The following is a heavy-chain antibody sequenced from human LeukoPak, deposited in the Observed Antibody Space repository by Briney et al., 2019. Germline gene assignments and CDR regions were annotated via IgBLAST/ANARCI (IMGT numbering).Heavy chain of an antibody. V-gene: IGHV4-59*08. J-gene: IGHJ4*02. D-gene: IGHD6-13*01. Sequence: SETLSLTCTVSGGSLSSYYWSWIRQPPGKGLEWIGYIFYSGSTNYNPSLKSRVTISVDTSKNQFSLKLSSVTAADTAVYHCARGISSSWYFDYWGQGTLVTVSS. CDR3: ARGISSSWYFDY. CDR2: IFYSGST. CDR1: GGSLSSYY.